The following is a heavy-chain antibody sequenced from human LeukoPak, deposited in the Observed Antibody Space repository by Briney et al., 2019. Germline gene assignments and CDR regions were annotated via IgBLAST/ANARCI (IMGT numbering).Heavy chain of an antibody. CDR1: GFTFSSYS. D-gene: IGHD3-22*01. J-gene: IGHJ4*02. Sequence: GGSLRLSCAASGFTFSSYSMNWVRQAPGKGLEWVSSISSSSSYIYYADSVKGRFTISRDNAKNSLYLQMNSLRAEDTAVYYCAKDRNDTQKDLYYFDYWGQGTLVTVSS. CDR2: ISSSSSYI. CDR3: AKDRNDTQKDLYYFDY. V-gene: IGHV3-21*01.